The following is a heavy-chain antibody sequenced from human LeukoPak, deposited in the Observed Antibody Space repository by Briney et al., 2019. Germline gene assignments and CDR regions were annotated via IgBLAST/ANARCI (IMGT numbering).Heavy chain of an antibody. CDR1: GGTFSSYA. J-gene: IGHJ4*02. CDR3: ARGGVHSSSAEPFDY. V-gene: IGHV1-69*05. Sequence: GSSVKVSCKASGGTFSSYAISWVRQAPGQGLEWMGGIIPIFGTANYAQKFQGRVTITTDESTSTAYMELSSLRSEDTAVYYCARGGVHSSSAEPFDYWGQGTLVTVPS. CDR2: IIPIFGTA. D-gene: IGHD6-6*01.